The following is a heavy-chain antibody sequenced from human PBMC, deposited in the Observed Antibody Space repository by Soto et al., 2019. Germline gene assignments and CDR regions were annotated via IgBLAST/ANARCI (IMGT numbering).Heavy chain of an antibody. CDR2: IHHGGTT. V-gene: IGHV4-34*01. CDR1: GGSFRGYY. J-gene: IGHJ6*02. CDR3: ARGVYCSSTSCYWGMDV. D-gene: IGHD2-2*01. Sequence: SETLSLTCAVYGGSFRGYYWSWIREPPGKGLEWSGEIHHGGTTNDNPSLKSRVTLSVDTSKNQFSLKLSSVTAADTAVYYCARGVYCSSTSCYWGMDVWGQGTTVTVSS.